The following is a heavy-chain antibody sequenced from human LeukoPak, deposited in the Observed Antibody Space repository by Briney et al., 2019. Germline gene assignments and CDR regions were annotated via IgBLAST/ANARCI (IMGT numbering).Heavy chain of an antibody. Sequence: GGSLRLSCAASGFTFSSYAMSWVRQAPGKGLEWVSAISGSGGSTYYADSVKGRFTISRDNSKNTVYLQMNSLRAEDTAVYYCAKDFTSIVGATYFDYWGQGTLVTVSS. D-gene: IGHD1-26*01. CDR1: GFTFSSYA. J-gene: IGHJ4*02. V-gene: IGHV3-23*01. CDR3: AKDFTSIVGATYFDY. CDR2: ISGSGGST.